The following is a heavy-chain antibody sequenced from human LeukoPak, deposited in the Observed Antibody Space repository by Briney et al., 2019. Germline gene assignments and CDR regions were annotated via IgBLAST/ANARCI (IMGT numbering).Heavy chain of an antibody. J-gene: IGHJ4*02. V-gene: IGHV4-4*02. D-gene: IGHD1-26*01. CDR1: GGSISSSNW. CDR2: IYYSGTT. CDR3: AREARGGSTYFDN. Sequence: SETLSLTCAVSGGSISSSNWWTWVRQPPGKGLEWIGEIYYSGTTKYNPSLKSRVTISVDKSNNQFSLRLSSVTAADTAVYYCAREARGGSTYFDNWGQGTLVTVSS.